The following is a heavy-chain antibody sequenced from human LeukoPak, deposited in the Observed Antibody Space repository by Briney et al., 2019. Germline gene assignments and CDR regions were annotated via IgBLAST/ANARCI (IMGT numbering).Heavy chain of an antibody. D-gene: IGHD1-26*01. Sequence: GESLKISCEGSGYSFTSSWIAWVRQMPGKGLEWMGIIYPGASDTRYSPSFQGQVTIPADKSISTAYLQWSSLKASDTALYYCARLGIVGATLIYFDYWGQGTLVTVSS. CDR1: GYSFTSSW. CDR2: IYPGASDT. V-gene: IGHV5-51*01. CDR3: ARLGIVGATLIYFDY. J-gene: IGHJ4*02.